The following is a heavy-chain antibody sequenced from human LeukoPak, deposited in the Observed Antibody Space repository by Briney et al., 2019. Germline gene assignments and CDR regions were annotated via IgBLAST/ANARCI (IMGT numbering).Heavy chain of an antibody. V-gene: IGHV3-48*02. CDR2: MSSSSSTI. CDR1: GFTFSSYS. J-gene: IGHJ3*02. D-gene: IGHD3-22*01. CDR3: GVYYDSSGYYRYDAFDI. Sequence: PGGSLRLSCAASGFTFSSYSMYWVCQAPGKGLEWVSYMSSSSSTIYYADSVKGRFTISRDNAKNSLYLQMNSLRDEDTAVYYCGVYYDSSGYYRYDAFDIWGQGTMVTVSS.